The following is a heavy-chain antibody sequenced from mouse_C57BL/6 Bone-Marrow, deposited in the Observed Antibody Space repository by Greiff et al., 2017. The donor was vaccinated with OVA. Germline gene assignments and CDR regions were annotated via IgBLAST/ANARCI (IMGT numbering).Heavy chain of an antibody. D-gene: IGHD2-2*01. CDR2: IRNKANGYTT. CDR3: ARRGWLHLWYFDV. Sequence: DVKLVESGGGLVQPGGSLSLSCAASGFTFTDYYMSWVRQPPGKALEWLGFIRNKANGYTTEYSASVKGRFTISRDNSQSILYLQMNALRAEDSATYYCARRGWLHLWYFDVWGTGTTVTVSS. CDR1: GFTFTDYY. J-gene: IGHJ1*03. V-gene: IGHV7-3*01.